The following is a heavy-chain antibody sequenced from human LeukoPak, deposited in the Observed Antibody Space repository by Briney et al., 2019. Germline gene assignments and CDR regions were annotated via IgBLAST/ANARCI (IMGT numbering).Heavy chain of an antibody. CDR2: FYDSGST. Sequence: SETLSLTCTVSGGSISSSSYYWDWIRQPPGKGLEWIGNFYDSGSTYYNPSLKSRVTISVDTSKNQFSLKLSSVTAADTAAYYCARHDYYGSVNWFDPWGQGTLVTVSS. CDR1: GGSISSSSYY. J-gene: IGHJ5*02. V-gene: IGHV4-39*01. D-gene: IGHD3-10*01. CDR3: ARHDYYGSVNWFDP.